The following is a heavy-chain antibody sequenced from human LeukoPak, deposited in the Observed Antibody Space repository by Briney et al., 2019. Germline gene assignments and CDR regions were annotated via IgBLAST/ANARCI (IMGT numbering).Heavy chain of an antibody. CDR2: ISSSDNYI. Sequence: GGSLRLSCSASGFTFTSYSMNWVRQAPGKGLEWVSSISSSDNYIYYADTEKGRFTISRYNARNSLYLQMNSLRAEDTAVYYCARGGRGTIIMIVVAALDYWGQGTLVTVSS. CDR3: ARGGRGTIIMIVVAALDY. CDR1: GFTFTSYS. J-gene: IGHJ4*02. V-gene: IGHV3-21*01. D-gene: IGHD3-22*01.